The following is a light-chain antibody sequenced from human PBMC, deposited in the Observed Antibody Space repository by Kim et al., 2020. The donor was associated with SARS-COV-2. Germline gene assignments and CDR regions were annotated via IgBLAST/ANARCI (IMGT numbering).Light chain of an antibody. CDR1: QDISNY. J-gene: IGKJ2*01. CDR2: DAS. Sequence: DIQMTQSPSSLSASVGDRVTITCQASQDISNYLNWYQQKPGKAPKLLIYDASNLETGVPSRFSGSGSGTDFTFTISSLQPEDIATYYCQQYDKLPYPFCQGTKLEI. CDR3: QQYDKLPYP. V-gene: IGKV1-33*01.